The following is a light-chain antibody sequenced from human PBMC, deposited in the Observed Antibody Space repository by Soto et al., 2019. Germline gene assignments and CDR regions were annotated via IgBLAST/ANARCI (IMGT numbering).Light chain of an antibody. CDR2: EVR. J-gene: IGLJ1*01. V-gene: IGLV2-14*01. CDR1: SSDVGAYEY. CDR3: SSYTTTDPYV. Sequence: QSALTQPASVSGSPGQSITISCTGTSSDVGAYEYVSWYQQRPGEAPKYLIYEVRYRPSGVSDRFSGSKSGTTASLTISGLQAEDEADYYCSSYTTTDPYVFGTGTKLTVL.